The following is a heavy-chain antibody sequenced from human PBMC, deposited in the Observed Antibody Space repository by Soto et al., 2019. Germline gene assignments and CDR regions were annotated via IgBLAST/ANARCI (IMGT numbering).Heavy chain of an antibody. Sequence: GGSLRLSCATSGFTSSSYAMGWVRQAPGKGLEWVSTISGGGADTYYADSVKGRFTISRDNSKNTLYLQMNSLRAEDTAVFYCAKDRVDDYGYFDYWGQGTLVTVSS. CDR1: GFTSSSYA. CDR2: ISGGGADT. CDR3: AKDRVDDYGYFDY. V-gene: IGHV3-23*01. J-gene: IGHJ4*02. D-gene: IGHD4-17*01.